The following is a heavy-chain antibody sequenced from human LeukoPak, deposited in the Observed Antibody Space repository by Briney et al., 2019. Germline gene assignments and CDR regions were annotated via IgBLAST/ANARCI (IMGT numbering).Heavy chain of an antibody. CDR2: IYYSGST. V-gene: IGHV4-59*01. J-gene: IGHJ4*02. CDR3: ARDGMGATFDY. CDR1: GGSISSYY. D-gene: IGHD1-26*01. Sequence: KPSETLSLTCTVSGGSISSYYWSWIRQPPGKGLEWIGYIYYSGSTNYNPSLKSRVTISVDTSKNQFSLKLSSVTAADTAVYYCARDGMGATFDYWGQGTLVTVSS.